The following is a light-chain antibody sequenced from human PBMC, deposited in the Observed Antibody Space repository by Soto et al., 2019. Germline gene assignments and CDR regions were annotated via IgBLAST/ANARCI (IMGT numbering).Light chain of an antibody. J-gene: IGKJ1*01. V-gene: IGKV3-20*01. Sequence: EIGLSQSPGTLSLSQGERATLSCRASQRVDDSHLAWYQLRPGQAPRLLIYGASTRATGIPDRFSGSGSGTEFTLTISSLQSEDFAVYYCQHYANSPWTFGQGTKVDIK. CDR2: GAS. CDR1: QRVDDSH. CDR3: QHYANSPWT.